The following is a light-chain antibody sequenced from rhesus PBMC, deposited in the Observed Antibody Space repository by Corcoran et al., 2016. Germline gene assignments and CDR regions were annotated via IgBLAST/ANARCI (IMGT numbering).Light chain of an antibody. CDR2: KAS. J-gene: IGKJ1*01. CDR3: QQYNSAPPWT. CDR1: QGISSW. Sequence: DIQMTQSPSSLSASVGDRVTVSCRASQGISSWLAWAQQKPGIAPKLLIYKASRFQSGVPSRFSGSGSGTDFTLTISSLQPEDFATYYGQQYNSAPPWTCGQGTKVEIK. V-gene: IGKV1-21*01.